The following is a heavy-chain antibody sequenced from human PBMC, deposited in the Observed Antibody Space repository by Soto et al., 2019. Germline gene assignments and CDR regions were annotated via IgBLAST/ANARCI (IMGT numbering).Heavy chain of an antibody. CDR3: ARSSSKVELEGWFDP. CDR1: GYTSTSYG. D-gene: IGHD1-7*01. Sequence: QVQLVQSGAEVKKPGASVKVSCKASGYTSTSYGISWVRQAPGQGLEWMGWISAYNGNTNYAQKLQGRVTMTTDTSTSTAYMELRSLRSDDTAVYYCARSSSKVELEGWFDPWGQGTLVTVSS. CDR2: ISAYNGNT. J-gene: IGHJ5*02. V-gene: IGHV1-18*04.